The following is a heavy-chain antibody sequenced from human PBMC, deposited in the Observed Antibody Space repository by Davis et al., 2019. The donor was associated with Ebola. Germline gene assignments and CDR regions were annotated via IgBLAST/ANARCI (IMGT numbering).Heavy chain of an antibody. CDR1: GYSFTSYW. J-gene: IGHJ3*02. V-gene: IGHV5-10-1*01. CDR3: ARQNWGSSFDI. Sequence: TVSCKGSGYSFTSYWISWVRQLPGKGLEWMGRIDPSDSYTNYSPSFQGHVTISADKSISTAYLQSSSLKASDTAMYYCARQNWGSSFDIWGQGTMVSVSS. CDR2: IDPSDSYT. D-gene: IGHD7-27*01.